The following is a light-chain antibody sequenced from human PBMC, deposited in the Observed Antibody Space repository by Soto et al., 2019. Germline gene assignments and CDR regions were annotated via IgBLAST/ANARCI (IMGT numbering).Light chain of an antibody. J-gene: IGLJ7*01. V-gene: IGLV9-49*01. Sequence: QSVLTQPPSASASLGASVTLTCTLSSGYSNYKVDWYQQRPGKGPRFVMRVGTGGIVGSKGDGIPDRFSVLGSGLNRYLTIKNIQEEDESDYHCGADHGSGSNFPSAVFGGGTQLTVL. CDR1: SGYSNYK. CDR2: VGTGGIVG. CDR3: GADHGSGSNFPSAV.